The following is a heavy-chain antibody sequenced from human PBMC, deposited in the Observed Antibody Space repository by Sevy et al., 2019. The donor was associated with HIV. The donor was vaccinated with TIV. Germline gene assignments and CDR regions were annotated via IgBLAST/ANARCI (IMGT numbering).Heavy chain of an antibody. D-gene: IGHD2-15*01. CDR2: IYSDGRT. J-gene: IGHJ6*02. Sequence: GGSLRLSCVVSGFSVSSNYMSWVRQAPGKGLEWVSNIYSDGRTYYADSVRGRFNISRDTSKNTVYLEMKSLRAEDTAVYYCTREDIVLGEDNYYGMDVWGHGTTVTVSS. CDR3: TREDIVLGEDNYYGMDV. V-gene: IGHV3-53*01. CDR1: GFSVSSNY.